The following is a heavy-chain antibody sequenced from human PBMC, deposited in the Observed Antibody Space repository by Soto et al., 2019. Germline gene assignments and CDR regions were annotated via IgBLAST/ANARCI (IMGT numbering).Heavy chain of an antibody. J-gene: IGHJ4*02. Sequence: SETLSLTCTVSGGSISSYYWSWIRQPPGKGLEWIGYIYYSASTNYNPSLKSRVTISVDTSKNQFSLKLSSVTAADTAVYYCARGVATNEFDSWGQGTLATVSS. CDR3: ARGVATNEFDS. V-gene: IGHV4-59*01. CDR2: IYYSAST. CDR1: GGSISSYY. D-gene: IGHD5-12*01.